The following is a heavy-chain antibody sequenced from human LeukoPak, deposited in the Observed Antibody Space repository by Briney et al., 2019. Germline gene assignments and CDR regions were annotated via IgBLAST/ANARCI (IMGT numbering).Heavy chain of an antibody. V-gene: IGHV1-2*02. CDR3: ARGPMPYSGSPFIDY. J-gene: IGHJ4*02. CDR1: GYTFTGYY. D-gene: IGHD1-26*01. CDR2: INPNSGGT. Sequence: ASVKVSCKASGYTFTGYYMHWVRQAPGQGLGWMGWINPNSGGTNYAQKFQGRVTMTRDTSISTAYMELSRLRSDVTAVYYCARGPMPYSGSPFIDYWGQGTLVTVSS.